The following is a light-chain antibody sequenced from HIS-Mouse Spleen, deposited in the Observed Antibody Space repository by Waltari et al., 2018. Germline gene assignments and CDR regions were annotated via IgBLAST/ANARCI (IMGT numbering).Light chain of an antibody. V-gene: IGLV1-47*01. CDR2: RNN. J-gene: IGLJ3*02. CDR3: AAWDDSLSGPV. CDR1: RSNLGTNS. Sequence: QSVLTQPPSASGTPGQRVTIACSGSRSNLGTNSVYWYQPLPGTALNPLINRNNQRPSGVPDRFSGSKSGTSASLAISGLRSEDEADYYCAAWDDSLSGPVFGGGTKLTVL.